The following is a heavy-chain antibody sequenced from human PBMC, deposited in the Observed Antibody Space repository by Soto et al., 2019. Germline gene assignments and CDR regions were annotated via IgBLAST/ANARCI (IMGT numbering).Heavy chain of an antibody. J-gene: IGHJ4*02. V-gene: IGHV3-7*01. CDR2: IKSGSSEK. CDR1: GFTFSSYG. Sequence: GGSLRLSCAASGFTFSSYGMSWVRQAPGKGLEWVANIKSGSSEKYYVDSVKGRLTISRDNAKKTLYLQMNSLRAEDTAIYYCARDFLPGYSDHWGQGTLVTVSS. CDR3: ARDFLPGYSDH. D-gene: IGHD3-9*01.